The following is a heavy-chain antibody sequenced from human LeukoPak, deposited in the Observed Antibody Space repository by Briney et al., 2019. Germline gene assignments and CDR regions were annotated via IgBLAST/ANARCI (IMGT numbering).Heavy chain of an antibody. Sequence: PGGSLRLSCAASGFTFSSYGMHWVRQAPGKGLEWVAFIRYDGSNKYYADSVKGRFTISRDNSKNTLYLQMNSLRAEDTAVYYCAKAPETWSGYYYYYMDVWGKGTTVTVSS. V-gene: IGHV3-30*02. D-gene: IGHD3-3*01. CDR2: IRYDGSNK. CDR3: AKAPETWSGYYYYYMDV. CDR1: GFTFSSYG. J-gene: IGHJ6*03.